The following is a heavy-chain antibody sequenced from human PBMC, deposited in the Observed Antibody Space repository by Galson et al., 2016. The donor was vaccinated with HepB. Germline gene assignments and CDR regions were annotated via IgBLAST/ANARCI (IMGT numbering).Heavy chain of an antibody. J-gene: IGHJ5*02. Sequence: SLRLSCAASGFIFDDYSMHWVRQIPGKGLEWASGINWNSARVDYAGSVKGRFTISRGKNSLFLQTNSLRPEDTALYYCAKEDGGFNFDPWGQGTLVTVSS. CDR2: INWNSARV. D-gene: IGHD2-15*01. CDR3: AKEDGGFNFDP. V-gene: IGHV3-9*01. CDR1: GFIFDDYS.